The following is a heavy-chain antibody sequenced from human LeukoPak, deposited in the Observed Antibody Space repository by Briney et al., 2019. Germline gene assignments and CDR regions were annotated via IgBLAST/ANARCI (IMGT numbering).Heavy chain of an antibody. CDR3: ARVKNPTDILTGSYYFDY. CDR2: IYHSGST. D-gene: IGHD3-9*01. J-gene: IGHJ4*02. Sequence: PSETLSLTCTVSGGSISSGGYYWSWIRQPPGKGLEWIGYIYHSGSTYYNPSLKSRVTISVDRSKNQFSLKLSSVTAADTAVYYCARVKNPTDILTGSYYFDYWGQGTLVTVSS. CDR1: GGSISSGGYY. V-gene: IGHV4-30-2*01.